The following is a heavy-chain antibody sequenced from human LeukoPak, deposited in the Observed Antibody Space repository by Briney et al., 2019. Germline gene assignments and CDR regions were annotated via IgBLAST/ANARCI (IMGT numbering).Heavy chain of an antibody. CDR3: ARDGAEWLVHGGNYFDY. V-gene: IGHV3-21*01. J-gene: IGHJ4*02. D-gene: IGHD6-19*01. Sequence: MSGGSLRLSCAASGFTFSSYEMNWVRQAPGKGLEWVSSISSSSSYIYYADSVKGRFTISRDNAKNSLYLQMNSLRAEDTAVYYCARDGAEWLVHGGNYFDYWGQGTLVTVSS. CDR1: GFTFSSYE. CDR2: ISSSSSYI.